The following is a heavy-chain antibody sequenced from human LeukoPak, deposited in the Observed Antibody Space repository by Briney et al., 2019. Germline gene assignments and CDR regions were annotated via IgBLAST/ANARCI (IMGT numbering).Heavy chain of an antibody. V-gene: IGHV3-23*01. Sequence: GGSLRLSCVASGFTFSNYAMIWVRQAPGKGLEWVSATSATGGSTYYADSVKGRFTISRDNSKKTLYLQMNSLTVEDTAVCYCARGGLDWLLYSQFDYWGQGTLVTASS. CDR3: ARGGLDWLLYSQFDY. CDR2: TSATGGST. D-gene: IGHD3-9*01. J-gene: IGHJ4*02. CDR1: GFTFSNYA.